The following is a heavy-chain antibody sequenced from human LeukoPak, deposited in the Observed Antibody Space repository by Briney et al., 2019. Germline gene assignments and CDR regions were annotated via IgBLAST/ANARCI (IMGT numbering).Heavy chain of an antibody. Sequence: PSETLSLTCAVYGGSFSGYYWSWIRQPPGKGLEWIGEINHSGSTNYNPSLKSRVTISVDTSKNQFSLKLSSVTAADTAVYYCARSLIVVITRMGNWLDPWGQGTLVTVSS. D-gene: IGHD3-22*01. CDR3: ARSLIVVITRMGNWLDP. CDR2: INHSGST. V-gene: IGHV4-34*01. CDR1: GGSFSGYY. J-gene: IGHJ5*02.